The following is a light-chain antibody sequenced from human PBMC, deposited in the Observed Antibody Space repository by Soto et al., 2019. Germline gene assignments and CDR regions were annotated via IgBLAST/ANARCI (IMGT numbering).Light chain of an antibody. J-gene: IGKJ5*01. CDR3: QQDYSTLAT. V-gene: IGKV1-39*01. CDR2: AAS. Sequence: DIQMSQSPSSLSASFGDRVTTTCRAAESISRHLNWYQQKPGRAPDLLIYAASTLQNGVPSRFTGSGSGTEFTLTITGLQLEDFATYYCQQDYSTLATFGQGTRLEIK. CDR1: ESISRH.